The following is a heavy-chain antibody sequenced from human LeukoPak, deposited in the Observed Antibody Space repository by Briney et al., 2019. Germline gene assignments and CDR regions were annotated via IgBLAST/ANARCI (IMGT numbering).Heavy chain of an antibody. CDR3: ARMNWGSSGYFDY. D-gene: IGHD7-27*01. J-gene: IGHJ4*02. CDR2: IIPIFGTA. V-gene: IGHV1-69*05. Sequence: ASVKVSCKASGGTFSSYAISWVRQAPGQGLEWMGGIIPIFGTANYAQKFQGRVTITTDESTSTAYMELSSLRSEDTAVYYRARMNWGSSGYFDYWGQGTLVTVSS. CDR1: GGTFSSYA.